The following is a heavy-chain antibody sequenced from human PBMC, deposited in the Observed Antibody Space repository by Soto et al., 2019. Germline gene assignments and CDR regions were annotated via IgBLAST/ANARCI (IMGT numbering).Heavy chain of an antibody. CDR2: ISGSADST. Sequence: EVQLLESGGGFIHPGGSLRLSCAASGFSFSSFAMNWVRQAPGKGLEWVSIISGSADSTFYADSVKERFTISRDNSNRKLYLQINSLRAEDTAVYYCAKTRGAMIYAISVYGMDVWGQGTTVTVS. CDR3: AKTRGAMIYAISVYGMDV. V-gene: IGHV3-23*01. J-gene: IGHJ6*02. CDR1: GFSFSSFA. D-gene: IGHD2-8*01.